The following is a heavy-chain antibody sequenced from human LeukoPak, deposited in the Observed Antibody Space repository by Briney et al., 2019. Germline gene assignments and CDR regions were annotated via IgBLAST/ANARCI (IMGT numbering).Heavy chain of an antibody. D-gene: IGHD3/OR15-3a*01. V-gene: IGHV4-34*01. CDR3: ARGSGLKPLDY. CDR1: GGSFSGYY. CDR2: INHSGST. Sequence: SETLSLTCAVYGGSFSGYYWSWIRQPPGKGLEWIGEINHSGSTNYNPSLKSRATISVDTSKNQFSLKLSSVTAADTAVYYCARGSGLKPLDYWGQGTLVTVSS. J-gene: IGHJ4*02.